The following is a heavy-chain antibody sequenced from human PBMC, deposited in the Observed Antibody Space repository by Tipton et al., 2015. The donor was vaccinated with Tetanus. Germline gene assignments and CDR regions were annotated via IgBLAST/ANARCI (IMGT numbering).Heavy chain of an antibody. D-gene: IGHD2-15*01. CDR3: ARVGCSGGPCLVPEDHYYFAMDV. CDR2: IKRDGSEK. CDR1: GFTFGWYR. Sequence: GSLRLSCVGSGFTFGWYRLSWVRQAPGKGLEWVASIKRDGSEKYYVGSVRGRFSVSRDNANNTLYLQMDSLTAGDTALYHCARVGCSGGPCLVPEDHYYFAMDVWGPGTTVTVS. J-gene: IGHJ6*02. V-gene: IGHV3-7*01.